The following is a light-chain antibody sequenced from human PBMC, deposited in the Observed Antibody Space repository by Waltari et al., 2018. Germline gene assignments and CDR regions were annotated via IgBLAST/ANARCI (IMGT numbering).Light chain of an antibody. V-gene: IGLV2-11*01. J-gene: IGLJ2*01. Sequence: QSALTQPRSVSGSPGQSVTISCTGTSSDIGGYNYVSWYQHHPGRAPKLMIYDVTKRPSGVPHRFSGSKSGNTASLTISGLQAEDEADYYCCSYAGRYTYAVFGGGTKLTVL. CDR1: SSDIGGYNY. CDR3: CSYAGRYTYAV. CDR2: DVT.